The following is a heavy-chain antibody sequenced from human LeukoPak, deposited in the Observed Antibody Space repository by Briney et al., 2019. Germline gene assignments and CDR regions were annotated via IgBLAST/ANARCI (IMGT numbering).Heavy chain of an antibody. D-gene: IGHD5-18*01. J-gene: IGHJ3*02. Sequence: PSETLSLTCAVYGGSFSGYYWSWIRQPPGKGLEWIGEINHSGSTDYNPSLKSRVTISVDTSKNQFSLKLSSVTAADTAVYYCARGWYSYAFDIWGQGTMVTVSS. CDR1: GGSFSGYY. CDR2: INHSGST. V-gene: IGHV4-34*01. CDR3: ARGWYSYAFDI.